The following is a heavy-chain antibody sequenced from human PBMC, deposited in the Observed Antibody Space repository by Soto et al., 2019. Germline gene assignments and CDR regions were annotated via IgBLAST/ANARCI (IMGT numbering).Heavy chain of an antibody. D-gene: IGHD1-26*01. CDR2: IYYSGST. CDR1: GGSISSSSYY. V-gene: IGHV4-39*01. CDR3: ARITGYSGSRPGGFDY. J-gene: IGHJ4*02. Sequence: QLQLQESGPGLVKPSETLSLTCTVSGGSISSSSYYWGWIRQPPGKGLEWIGSIYYSGSTYYNPSLKSRVTISVDTSKNQFSLKLSSVTAADTAVYYCARITGYSGSRPGGFDYWGQGTLVTVSS.